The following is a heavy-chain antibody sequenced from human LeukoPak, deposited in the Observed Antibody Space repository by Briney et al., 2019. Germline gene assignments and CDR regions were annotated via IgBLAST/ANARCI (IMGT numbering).Heavy chain of an antibody. Sequence: ASVKVSCKASGYTFTSYGNTWVRQAPGQGLEWMGWISAYNGNTNYAQKLQGRVTMTTDTSTSTAYMELRSLRSDDTAVYYCARGGYCSSTSCYAAFDYWGQGTLVTVSS. CDR3: ARGGYCSSTSCYAAFDY. CDR2: ISAYNGNT. V-gene: IGHV1-18*01. D-gene: IGHD2-2*01. J-gene: IGHJ4*02. CDR1: GYTFTSYG.